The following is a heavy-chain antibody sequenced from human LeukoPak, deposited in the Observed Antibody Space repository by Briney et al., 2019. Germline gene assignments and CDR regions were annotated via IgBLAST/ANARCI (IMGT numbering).Heavy chain of an antibody. CDR2: INPNSGGT. V-gene: IGHV1-2*02. CDR3: ARYPIFGVVNYFDY. D-gene: IGHD3-3*01. J-gene: IGHJ4*02. Sequence: ASVKVSCKASGYTFTGDYMHWVRQAPGQGLEWMGWINPNSGGTNYAQKFQGRVTMTRDTSISTAYMELSRLRSDDTAVYYCARYPIFGVVNYFDYWGQGTLVTVSS. CDR1: GYTFTGDY.